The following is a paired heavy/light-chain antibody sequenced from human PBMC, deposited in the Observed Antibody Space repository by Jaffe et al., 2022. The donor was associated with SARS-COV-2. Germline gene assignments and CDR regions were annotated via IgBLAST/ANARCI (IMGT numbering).Light chain of an antibody. J-gene: IGKJ2*01. CDR1: QSVSSY. Sequence: EIVLTQSPATLSLSPGERATLSCRASQSVSSYLAWYQQKPGQAPRLLIYDASNRATGIPARFSGSGSGTDFTLTISSLEPEDFAVYYCQQRSNWPRGTFGQGTKLEIK. CDR3: QQRSNWPRGT. V-gene: IGKV3-11*01. CDR2: DAS.
Heavy chain of an antibody. J-gene: IGHJ4*02. CDR1: GFTFSSYE. V-gene: IGHV3-48*03. D-gene: IGHD6-6*01. CDR3: ARDAPQLVSATRGHFDY. CDR2: ISSSGSTI. Sequence: EVQLVESGGGLVQPGGSLRLSCAASGFTFSSYEMNWVRQAPGKGLEWVSYISSSGSTIYYADSVKGRFTISRDNAKNSLYLQMNSLRAEDTAVYYCARDAPQLVSATRGHFDYWGQGTLVTVSS.